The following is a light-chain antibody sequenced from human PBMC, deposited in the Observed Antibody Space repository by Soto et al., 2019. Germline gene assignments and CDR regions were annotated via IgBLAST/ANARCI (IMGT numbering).Light chain of an antibody. CDR3: QQYNSYST. V-gene: IGKV1-5*03. CDR2: KAS. CDR1: QSISSW. J-gene: IGKJ5*01. Sequence: DIQMTQSPSTLSASVGDRVTITCRASQSISSWLAWYQQKPGKAPKLLIYKASSLESGVPPRFSGSGSGTEYALTISILQPDDFATYYCQQYNSYSTFGQGTRLEIK.